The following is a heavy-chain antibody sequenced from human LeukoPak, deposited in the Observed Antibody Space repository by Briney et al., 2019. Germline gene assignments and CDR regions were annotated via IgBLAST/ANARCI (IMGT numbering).Heavy chain of an antibody. D-gene: IGHD5-18*01. Sequence: GRSLRLSCAASGFTFSSYAMHWVRQAPGKGLEWVAVISYDGSNKYYADSVKGRFTISRDNSKNTLYLQMNSLRAEDTAVYYCARGWVATVRVFDPWGQGTLVTVSS. CDR3: ARGWVATVRVFDP. CDR1: GFTFSSYA. V-gene: IGHV3-30*01. J-gene: IGHJ5*02. CDR2: ISYDGSNK.